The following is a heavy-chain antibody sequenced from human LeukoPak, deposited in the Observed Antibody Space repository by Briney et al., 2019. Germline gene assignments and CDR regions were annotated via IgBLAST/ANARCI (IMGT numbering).Heavy chain of an antibody. CDR1: GFTFSSYA. J-gene: IGHJ4*02. CDR3: ARVSGYDYFDY. Sequence: GGSLRLSCAASGFTFSSYAMHWVRQAPGKGLECVSAISSNGGSTYYANSVKGRFTISRDNSKNTLYLQMGSLRAEDMAVYYCARVSGYDYFDYWGQGTLVTVSS. D-gene: IGHD5-12*01. V-gene: IGHV3-64*01. CDR2: ISSNGGST.